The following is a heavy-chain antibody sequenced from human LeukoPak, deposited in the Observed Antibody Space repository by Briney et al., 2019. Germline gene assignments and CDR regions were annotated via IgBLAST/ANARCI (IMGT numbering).Heavy chain of an antibody. Sequence: SQTLSLTCTVSGVSISNGGAYYWSWFRQHPGKGLEWIGYIYYSGSTYYNPSLKSRVTISVDTSKDQFSLKLSSVTAADTAVYYCARDQSGSYLSWGQGTLVTVSS. CDR3: ARDQSGSYLS. D-gene: IGHD1-26*01. V-gene: IGHV4-31*03. CDR2: IYYSGST. J-gene: IGHJ5*02. CDR1: GVSISNGGAYY.